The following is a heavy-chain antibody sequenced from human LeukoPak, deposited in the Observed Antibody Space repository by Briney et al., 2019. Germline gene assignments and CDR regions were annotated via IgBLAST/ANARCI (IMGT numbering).Heavy chain of an antibody. CDR1: GGTFSSYA. Sequence: SVKVSCKASGGTFSSYAISWVRQAPGQGLEWMGGIIPIFGTANYAQKFQGSVTITADESTSTAYMELSSLRSEDTAVYYCASATVTNYYYYYGMDVWGKGTTVTVSS. J-gene: IGHJ6*04. D-gene: IGHD4-17*01. CDR2: IIPIFGTA. CDR3: ASATVTNYYYYYGMDV. V-gene: IGHV1-69*13.